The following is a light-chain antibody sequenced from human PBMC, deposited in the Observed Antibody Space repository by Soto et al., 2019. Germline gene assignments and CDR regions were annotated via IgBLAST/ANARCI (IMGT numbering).Light chain of an antibody. CDR3: QQRSNWPPLT. CDR1: QSVSSY. CDR2: DAS. J-gene: IGKJ4*01. V-gene: IGKV3-11*01. Sequence: EIVLTQSPATLSLSPGERATLSCRASQSVSSYLAWYQQTPGQAPRLLIYDASNRATGIPARFSGSGSGTDFTLTISSLEAEDFAVYYCQQRSNWPPLTFGGGTKVEIK.